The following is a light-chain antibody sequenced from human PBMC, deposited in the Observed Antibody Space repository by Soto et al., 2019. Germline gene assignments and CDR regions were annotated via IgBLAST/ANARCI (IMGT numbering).Light chain of an antibody. CDR2: SAS. J-gene: IGKJ4*01. Sequence: DIQMTQSPSSVSAFVGESVTITCHASQRISAFLKWYHQKPGKAPKLLIYSASYLQSRVPSNCICSESGIDFTLSIVTLQHDDSGTYYCQQSDRLPLTFGGGTKVEI. V-gene: IGKV1-39*01. CDR3: QQSDRLPLT. CDR1: QRISAF.